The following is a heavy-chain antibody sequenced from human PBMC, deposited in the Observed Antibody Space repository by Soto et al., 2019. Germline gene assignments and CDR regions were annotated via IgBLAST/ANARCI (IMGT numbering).Heavy chain of an antibody. D-gene: IGHD6-19*01. CDR2: IYYSGST. V-gene: IGHV4-39*01. J-gene: IGHJ4*02. Sequence: LSLTCTVSGGSISSSSYYWGWIRQPPGKGLEWIGSIYYSGSTYYNPSLKSRVTISVDTSKNQFSLKLSSVTAADTAVYYCARLFSGPADYWGQGTLVTVSS. CDR1: GGSISSSSYY. CDR3: ARLFSGPADY.